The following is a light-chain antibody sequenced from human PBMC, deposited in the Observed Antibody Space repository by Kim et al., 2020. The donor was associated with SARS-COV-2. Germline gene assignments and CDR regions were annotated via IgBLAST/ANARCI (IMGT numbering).Light chain of an antibody. CDR3: QSYDNSLSGPI. CDR2: GDA. J-gene: IGLJ2*01. CDR1: TSNVGSGFG. Sequence: QRVTVSWPGSTSNVGSGFGVHWYRQLPGTAPKLLIHGDANRPSGVPDRFSGSKSGTSASLAITGLQAEDEADYYCQSYDNSLSGPIFGGGTQLTVL. V-gene: IGLV1-40*01.